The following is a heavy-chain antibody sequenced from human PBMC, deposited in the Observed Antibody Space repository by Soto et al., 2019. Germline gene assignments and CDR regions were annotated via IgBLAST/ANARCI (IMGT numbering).Heavy chain of an antibody. CDR3: ARGLGGRMDD. CDR1: GTIFSSYT. V-gene: IGHV1-69*08. D-gene: IGHD6-25*01. CDR2: IIPILGET. Sequence: QVQLVQSGAEVKKPGSSVRVSCKASGTIFSSYTISWVRQAPGQGLEWMGRIIPILGETNSAQKFQGRVKLTADKSTNTAYMELNSLRLEDTALYYCARGLGGRMDDWGQGTTVTVYS. J-gene: IGHJ6*02.